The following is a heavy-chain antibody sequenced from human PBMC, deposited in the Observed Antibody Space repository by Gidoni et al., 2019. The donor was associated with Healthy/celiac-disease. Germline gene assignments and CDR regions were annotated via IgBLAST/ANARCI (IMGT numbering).Heavy chain of an antibody. J-gene: IGHJ4*02. D-gene: IGHD2-2*01. CDR2: IYSCGST. Sequence: EVQLVECGGGLIQHGGSLRISCAASGFNVSSNYMSWVRQAPGKGLEWVSVIYSCGSTYYAHSVNGRFTISRDNSKNTLYLQMNSLRAEDTAVYYCARRICSSTSCPLFYWGQGTLVTVSS. V-gene: IGHV3-53*01. CDR3: ARRICSSTSCPLFY. CDR1: GFNVSSNY.